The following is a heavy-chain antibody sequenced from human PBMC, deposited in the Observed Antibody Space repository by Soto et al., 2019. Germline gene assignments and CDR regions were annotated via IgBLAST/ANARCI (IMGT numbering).Heavy chain of an antibody. CDR1: GFTFSNYG. Sequence: HPGGSLRLSCAASGFTFSNYGMHWVRQAPGKGLEWVAVIWYDGSYKYYADSVKGRFTISRDNSRTTLHLQMNSLRAEDTAVYYCAKDEGRYTYGLRDCWGQGTLVTGSS. V-gene: IGHV3-33*06. CDR3: AKDEGRYTYGLRDC. D-gene: IGHD5-18*01. J-gene: IGHJ4*02. CDR2: IWYDGSYK.